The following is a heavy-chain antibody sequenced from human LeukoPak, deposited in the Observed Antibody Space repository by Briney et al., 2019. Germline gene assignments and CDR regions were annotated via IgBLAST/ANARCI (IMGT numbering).Heavy chain of an antibody. CDR3: ARALPGAATAHNWFDP. Sequence: ASVKVSCKASGYTFTIYGISWLRQAPGQGPEWMGWISGFTGATNYAQRFQGRVTMTIDTSTNTTYLDLRTVTSDDTAIYYCARALPGAATAHNWFDPWGQGTLLTVSS. V-gene: IGHV1-18*01. D-gene: IGHD2-15*01. CDR1: GYTFTIYG. CDR2: ISGFTGAT. J-gene: IGHJ5*02.